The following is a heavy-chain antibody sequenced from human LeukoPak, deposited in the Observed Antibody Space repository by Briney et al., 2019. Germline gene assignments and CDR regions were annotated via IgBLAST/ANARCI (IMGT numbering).Heavy chain of an antibody. J-gene: IGHJ4*02. Sequence: GGSLRLSCAASGFTFSSYAMSWVRQAPGKGLEWVSAISGSGGSTYYADSVKGRFTISRDNAKNSLYLQMNSLRAEDTAVYYCASFETTVTPFDYWGQGTLVTVSS. CDR3: ASFETTVTPFDY. V-gene: IGHV3-23*01. CDR1: GFTFSSYA. CDR2: ISGSGGST. D-gene: IGHD4-17*01.